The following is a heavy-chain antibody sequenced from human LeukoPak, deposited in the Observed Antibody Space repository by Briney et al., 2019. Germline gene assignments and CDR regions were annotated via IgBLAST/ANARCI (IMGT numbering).Heavy chain of an antibody. J-gene: IGHJ5*02. D-gene: IGHD2-2*01. CDR2: ISSSSSYI. Sequence: KTGGSLRLSCAASGFTFSSYSMNWVRQAPGKGLEWVSSISSSSSYIYYADSVKGRFTISRDNAKNSLYLQMNSLRAEDTAVYYCARDRCSSTSCYGSFDPWGQGALVTVSS. V-gene: IGHV3-21*01. CDR1: GFTFSSYS. CDR3: ARDRCSSTSCYGSFDP.